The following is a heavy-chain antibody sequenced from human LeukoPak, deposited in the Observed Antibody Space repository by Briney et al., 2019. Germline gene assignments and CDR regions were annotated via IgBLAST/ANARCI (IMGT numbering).Heavy chain of an antibody. J-gene: IGHJ4*02. D-gene: IGHD6-13*01. CDR2: IYCSGST. CDR3: AREYPIAAAGHFDY. Sequence: SETLSLTCTVSGGSVSSGSYYWSWIRQPPGKGLEWIGYIYCSGSTNYNPSLKSRVTISVDTSENQFSLKLSSVTAADTAVYYCAREYPIAAAGHFDYWGQGTLVTVSS. CDR1: GGSVSSGSYY. V-gene: IGHV4-61*01.